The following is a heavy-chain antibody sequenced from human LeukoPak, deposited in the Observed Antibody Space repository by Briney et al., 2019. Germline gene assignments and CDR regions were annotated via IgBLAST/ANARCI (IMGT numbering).Heavy chain of an antibody. V-gene: IGHV4-30-4*07. D-gene: IGHD4-17*01. Sequence: SETLSLTCAVSGGSISSGGYSWSWIRQPPGKGLEWIGYIYYSGSTYYNPSLKSRVTISVDTSKNQFSLKLSSVTAADTAVYYCARFPTVTTLPVRRWESAFDIWGQGTMVTVSS. CDR2: IYYSGST. J-gene: IGHJ3*02. CDR1: GGSISSGGYS. CDR3: ARFPTVTTLPVRRWESAFDI.